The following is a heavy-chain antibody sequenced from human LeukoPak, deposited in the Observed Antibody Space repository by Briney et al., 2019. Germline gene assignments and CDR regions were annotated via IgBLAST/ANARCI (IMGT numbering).Heavy chain of an antibody. CDR2: FDPEDGET. D-gene: IGHD3-3*01. V-gene: IGHV1-24*01. J-gene: IGHJ4*02. CDR1: GYTLTELS. Sequence: ASVKVSCKVSGYTLTELSMHWVRQAPGKGLEWMGGFDPEDGETIYAQKFQGRVTMTEDTSTDTAYMELSSLRSEDTAVYYCATAVIGVVIIPNYFDYWGQGTLVTVSS. CDR3: ATAVIGVVIIPNYFDY.